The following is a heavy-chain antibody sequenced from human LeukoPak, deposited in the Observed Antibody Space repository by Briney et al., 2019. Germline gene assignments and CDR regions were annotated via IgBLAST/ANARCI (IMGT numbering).Heavy chain of an antibody. D-gene: IGHD3-22*01. CDR3: AKDRVTSSSGYYYPFDY. V-gene: IGHV3-23*01. Sequence: GGSLRLSCTASKFTFSNYGMQWVRQAPGKGLEWVSAISGSGGSTYYADSVKGRFTISRDNSKNTLYLQMNSLRAEDTAVYYCAKDRVTSSSGYYYPFDYWGQGTLVTVSS. CDR2: ISGSGGST. J-gene: IGHJ4*02. CDR1: KFTFSNYG.